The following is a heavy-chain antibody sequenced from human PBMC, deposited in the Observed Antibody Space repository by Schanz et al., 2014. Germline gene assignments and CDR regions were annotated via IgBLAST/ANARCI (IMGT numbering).Heavy chain of an antibody. CDR3: ARDWAWRGTA. V-gene: IGHV3-23*01. D-gene: IGHD3-3*01. J-gene: IGHJ4*03. CDR2: ISGSGGST. Sequence: EVQLLDSGGGLVQPGGSLRLSCAASGFTFSTYAMSWVRQAPGKGLEWVSAISGSGGSTYYADSVKGRFTISRDNSKNTLYLQMNSLSVGYTAVDACARDWAWRGTAWGQGIPVTVSS. CDR1: GFTFSTYA.